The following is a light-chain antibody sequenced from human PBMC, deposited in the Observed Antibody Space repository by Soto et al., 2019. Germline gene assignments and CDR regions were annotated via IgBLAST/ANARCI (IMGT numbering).Light chain of an antibody. CDR1: QGIGSN. V-gene: IGKV1-13*02. J-gene: IGKJ4*01. CDR3: QQFSVLPVS. Sequence: AIQLTQSPSSLSASVGDRVTITCRASQGIGSNLAWYHQKPGKPPTLLIYDASCLESGVPSRFSGSGFGTEFALTISSLQPEDFATYYCQQFSVLPVSFGGGTRVAI. CDR2: DAS.